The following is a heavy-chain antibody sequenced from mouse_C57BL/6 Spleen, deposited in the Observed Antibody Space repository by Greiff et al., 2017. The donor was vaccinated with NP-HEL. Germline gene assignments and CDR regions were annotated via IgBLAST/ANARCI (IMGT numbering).Heavy chain of an antibody. Sequence: VQLQQSGAELVRPGASVKLSCTASGFNITDYYMHWVKQRPEQGLEWIGRIDPEDGDTAYAPTFQGKATMTADTSSNTAYLQHSSLTSEDTAVYYCTYTVQDPYFDYWGQGTTVTVSS. CDR3: TYTVQDPYFDY. J-gene: IGHJ2*01. CDR2: IDPEDGDT. D-gene: IGHD1-1*01. V-gene: IGHV14-1*01. CDR1: GFNITDYY.